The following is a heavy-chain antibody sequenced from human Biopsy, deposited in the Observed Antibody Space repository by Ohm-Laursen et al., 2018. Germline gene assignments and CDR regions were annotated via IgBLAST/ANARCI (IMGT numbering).Heavy chain of an antibody. CDR2: IYYSVTT. V-gene: IGHV4-59*02. J-gene: IGHJ6*02. Sequence: SQTLSLTCTVSGDSATKYYWSWIRQPPGKGLEWIGHIYYSVTTNYNPSLQSRVSISVDTSRNQVSLTLSSVTAADTAVYYCARDSGILNYGNFKYYHYYGMDVWGQGTKVTVSS. CDR3: ARDSGILNYGNFKYYHYYGMDV. CDR1: GDSATKYY. D-gene: IGHD4-11*01.